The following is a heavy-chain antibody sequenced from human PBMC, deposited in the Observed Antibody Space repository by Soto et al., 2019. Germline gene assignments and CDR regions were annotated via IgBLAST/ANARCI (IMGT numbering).Heavy chain of an antibody. D-gene: IGHD3-3*01. Sequence: QVHLVESGGGVVQPGGSLRLSCAGSGFTFSDYGMHWVRQAPGKGLEWVAVLWYDGSGEYYTDSVRGRFTISRVNSKNTLYLQMNNLRDEDTGVYYCARDSVRFLEHFSKDYFDYWGQGPRVTVSS. CDR3: ARDSVRFLEHFSKDYFDY. J-gene: IGHJ4*02. CDR1: GFTFSDYG. V-gene: IGHV3-33*08. CDR2: LWYDGSGE.